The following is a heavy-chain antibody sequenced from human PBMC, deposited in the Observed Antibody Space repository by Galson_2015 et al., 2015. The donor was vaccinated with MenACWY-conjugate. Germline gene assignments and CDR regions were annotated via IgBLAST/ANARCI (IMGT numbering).Heavy chain of an antibody. Sequence: SVKVSCKASEDTFTNYAIHWVRQAPGQGLEWMGWIIAGNGNTKFSQNFQGRLTITGDTSANTIYMDLSSLRSEDTAVYYCARNFYASNGYYNYWGQGTLVTVSS. D-gene: IGHD3-3*01. CDR3: ARNFYASNGYYNY. J-gene: IGHJ4*02. V-gene: IGHV1-3*01. CDR2: IIAGNGNT. CDR1: EDTFTNYA.